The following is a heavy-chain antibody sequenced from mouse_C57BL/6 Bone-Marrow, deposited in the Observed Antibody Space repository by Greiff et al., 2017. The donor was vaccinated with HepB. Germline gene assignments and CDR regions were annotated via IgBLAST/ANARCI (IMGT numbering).Heavy chain of an antibody. J-gene: IGHJ2*01. CDR2: INPSTGGT. D-gene: IGHD1-1*01. Sequence: EVQLQQSGPELVKPGASVKISCKASGYSFTGYYMNWVKQSPEKSLEWIGEINPSTGGTTYNQKFKAKATLTVDKSSSTAYMQLKSLTSEDSAVYYCARGGSSYPFDYWGQGTTLTVSS. CDR3: ARGGSSYPFDY. CDR1: GYSFTGYY. V-gene: IGHV1-42*01.